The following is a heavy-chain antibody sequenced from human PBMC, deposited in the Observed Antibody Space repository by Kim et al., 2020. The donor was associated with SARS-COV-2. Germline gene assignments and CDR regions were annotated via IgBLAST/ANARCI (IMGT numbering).Heavy chain of an antibody. D-gene: IGHD3-10*01. V-gene: IGHV4-59*01. CDR3: ARSPLWLPFDY. J-gene: IGHJ4*02. CDR2: T. Sequence: TENNPPLRSPVTISVDTSKNQFSLKLSSVTAADTAVYYCARSPLWLPFDYWGQGTLVTVSS.